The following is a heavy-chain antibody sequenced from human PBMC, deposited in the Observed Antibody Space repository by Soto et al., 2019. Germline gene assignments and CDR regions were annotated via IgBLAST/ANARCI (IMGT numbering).Heavy chain of an antibody. V-gene: IGHV3-53*01. CDR2: IYSGGST. D-gene: IGHD2-15*01. J-gene: IGHJ6*02. Sequence: PGGSLRLSCAASGFTVSDNYMNWVRQAPGKGLEWVSVIYSGGSTYYTDSVKGRFTISRDNSKNTLYLQMNSLRAEDTAVYYCARGYPTGGNGFDVWGQGTTVTVSS. CDR3: ARGYPTGGNGFDV. CDR1: GFTVSDNY.